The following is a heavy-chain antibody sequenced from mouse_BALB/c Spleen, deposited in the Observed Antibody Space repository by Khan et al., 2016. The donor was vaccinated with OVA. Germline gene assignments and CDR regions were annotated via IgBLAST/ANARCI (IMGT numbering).Heavy chain of an antibody. CDR3: ARQPYYHYNIMDY. CDR1: GFSLTNYG. V-gene: IGHV2-6-1*01. D-gene: IGHD2-10*01. Sequence: VQLVESGPGLVAPSQSLSITCTISGFSLTNYGVHWVRQPPGKGLEWLVVIWSDGRTTYNSALKSRLTISKDNSKSQVFLKMNSLQTDDTAMYFCARQPYYHYNIMDYGGQGTSVTVSS. CDR2: IWSDGRT. J-gene: IGHJ4*01.